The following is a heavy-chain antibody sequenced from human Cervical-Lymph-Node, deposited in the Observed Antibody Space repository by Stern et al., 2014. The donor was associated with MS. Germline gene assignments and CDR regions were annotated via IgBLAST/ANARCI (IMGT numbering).Heavy chain of an antibody. CDR3: ARATDL. CDR1: GASITSYY. V-gene: IGHV4-59*01. J-gene: IGHJ5*02. CDR2: IYYSGTT. Sequence: MQLVESGPGLLRPSETLSLTCTVSGASITSYYWSWIRQPPRKGLEWIGYIYYSGTTNYNASLKGRVAISIDTSKTQFSLRLSSVTAADTAVYYCARATDLWGQGTLVTVSS.